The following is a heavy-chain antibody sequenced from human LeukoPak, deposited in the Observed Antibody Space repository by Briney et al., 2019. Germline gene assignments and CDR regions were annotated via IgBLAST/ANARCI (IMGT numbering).Heavy chain of an antibody. CDR2: ISSSGSTI. V-gene: IGHV3-11*01. CDR3: ARGDSSARYYFDY. J-gene: IGHJ4*02. Sequence: GGSLRLSCAASGFTFSDYYMSWIRQAPGPGLEWVSYISSSGSTIYYADSVKGRFTISRDNAKNSLYLQMNSLRAEDTAVYYCARGDSSARYYFDYWGQGTLVTVSS. D-gene: IGHD3-22*01. CDR1: GFTFSDYY.